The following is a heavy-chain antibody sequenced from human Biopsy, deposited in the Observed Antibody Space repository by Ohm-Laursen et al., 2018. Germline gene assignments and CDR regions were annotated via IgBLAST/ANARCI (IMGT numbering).Heavy chain of an antibody. D-gene: IGHD4-11*01. Sequence: SDTLSLTCTVSGGSASDSFHFWSWIRQPPGKGLEWIGDVYYGGTTNYNPSLQSRVSISVDTSRNQVSLTLSSVTAADTAVYYCARDSGILNYGNFKYYHYYGMDVWGQGTKVTVSS. CDR3: ARDSGILNYGNFKYYHYYGMDV. CDR2: VYYGGTT. V-gene: IGHV4-61*01. CDR1: GGSASDSFHF. J-gene: IGHJ6*02.